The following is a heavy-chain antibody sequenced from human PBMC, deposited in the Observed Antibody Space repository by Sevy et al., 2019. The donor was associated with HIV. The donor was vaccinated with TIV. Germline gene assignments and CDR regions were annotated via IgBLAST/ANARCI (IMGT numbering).Heavy chain of an antibody. D-gene: IGHD3-22*01. Sequence: ASVKVSCKASGYTFTGYYMHWVRQAPGQGLEWMGWINPNSGGTNYAQKFQGRVTMTRGTSISTAYMELSRLRSDDTAVYYCAGDFSPLYYYDSSGYAALGYWGQGTLVTVSS. CDR1: GYTFTGYY. CDR3: AGDFSPLYYYDSSGYAALGY. CDR2: INPNSGGT. V-gene: IGHV1-2*02. J-gene: IGHJ4*02.